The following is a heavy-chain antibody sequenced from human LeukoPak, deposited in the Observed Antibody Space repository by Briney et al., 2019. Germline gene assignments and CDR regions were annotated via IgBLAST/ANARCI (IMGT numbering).Heavy chain of an antibody. CDR2: IRYNGNNQ. V-gene: IGHV3-30*02. CDR3: ARGPWSGFDP. Sequence: PGGSLRLTCAASGFTFNNYGMHWVRQAPGKGLEWVAFIRYNGNNQYYADSVKGRFTISRDNSKNTLYLQMNSLKGDDTAVYYCARGPWSGFDPWGQGTLVTVSS. D-gene: IGHD2-8*01. J-gene: IGHJ5*02. CDR1: GFTFNNYG.